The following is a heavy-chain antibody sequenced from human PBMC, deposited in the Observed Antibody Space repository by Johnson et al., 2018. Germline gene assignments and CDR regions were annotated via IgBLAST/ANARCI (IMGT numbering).Heavy chain of an antibody. D-gene: IGHD3-10*01. J-gene: IGHJ4*02. V-gene: IGHV3-33*01. CDR1: GITFSTSG. CDR3: AGDRGVRTLDY. Sequence: VQLVESGGGVVQPGMSLRLSCAVSGITFSTSGMHWVRQAPGKGLEWVAMIWSDGSSEYYADSVRGRFTISRDNSKNTLYLQLNSLRDEDTAVYYCAGDRGVRTLDYWGQGSLGIVSS. CDR2: IWSDGSSE.